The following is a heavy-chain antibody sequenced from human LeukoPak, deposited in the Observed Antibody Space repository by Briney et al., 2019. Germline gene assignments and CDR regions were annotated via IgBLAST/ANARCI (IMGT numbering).Heavy chain of an antibody. D-gene: IGHD3-22*01. V-gene: IGHV1-24*01. CDR2: FDPEDGET. CDR3: ATLRDSSGYYSEDFDY. J-gene: IGHJ4*02. Sequence: ASVKVSCKVSGYTLTELSMHWVRQAPGKGLEWMGGFDPEDGETIYAQKFQGRVTMTEDTSTGTAYMELSSLRSEDTAVYYCATLRDSSGYYSEDFDYWGQGTLVTVSS. CDR1: GYTLTELS.